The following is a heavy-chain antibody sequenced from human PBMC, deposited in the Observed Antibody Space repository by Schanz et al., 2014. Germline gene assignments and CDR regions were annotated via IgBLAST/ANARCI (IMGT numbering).Heavy chain of an antibody. D-gene: IGHD5-18*01. CDR3: ARSVGMVRRYFDS. V-gene: IGHV4-4*02. CDR1: GGSISNANW. Sequence: QVQLRESGPGLVKPSETLSLTCTVSGGSISNANWWSWVRQPPGKGLQWIGEVYHSGGTNYNPSLKSRVTISLDVSKNQFPLRLNSVTAADTAVYYCARSVGMVRRYFDSWGQGNLVTVSS. CDR2: VYHSGGT. J-gene: IGHJ4*02.